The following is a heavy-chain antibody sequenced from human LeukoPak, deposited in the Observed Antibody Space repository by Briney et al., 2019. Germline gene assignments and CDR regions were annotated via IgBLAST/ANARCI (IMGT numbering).Heavy chain of an antibody. D-gene: IGHD2-2*01. Sequence: GGSLRLSCEASGFTFSTYSMSWVRQDPGKGLEWVSSISSSSSYIYYADSVKGRFTISRDNAKNSLYLQMNSLRAEDTAVYYCARLGYCSSTSCSIDYWGQGTLVTVSS. CDR2: ISSSSSYI. CDR1: GFTFSTYS. V-gene: IGHV3-21*01. J-gene: IGHJ4*02. CDR3: ARLGYCSSTSCSIDY.